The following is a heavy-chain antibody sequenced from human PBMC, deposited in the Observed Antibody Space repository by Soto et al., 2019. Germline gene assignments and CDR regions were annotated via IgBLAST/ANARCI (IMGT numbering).Heavy chain of an antibody. J-gene: IGHJ5*02. CDR2: ISVYNGHT. D-gene: IGHD6-13*01. V-gene: IGHV1-18*01. CDR1: GYTFTSYG. Sequence: ASVKVSCKASGYTFTSYGISWVRQAPGQGLEWMGWISVYNGHTNYAQKLQGRVTMTTDTSTSTAYMDLRSLIPDDTAVYYCARLYSSNGRYNWFDPWGQGTLVTVSS. CDR3: ARLYSSNGRYNWFDP.